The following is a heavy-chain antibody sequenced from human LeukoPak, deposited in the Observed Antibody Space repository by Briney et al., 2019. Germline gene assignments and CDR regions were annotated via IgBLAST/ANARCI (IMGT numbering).Heavy chain of an antibody. CDR1: GYTFTSYY. Sequence: ASVKVSCKASGYTFTSYYMHWVRQAPGQGLEWMGIINPSGGSTSYAQKFQGRVTMTRDTSISTAYMELSRLRSDDTAVYYCARGRAYVWGSYRSNWFDSWGQGTLVTVSS. J-gene: IGHJ5*01. CDR3: ARGRAYVWGSYRSNWFDS. CDR2: INPSGGST. V-gene: IGHV1-46*01. D-gene: IGHD3-16*02.